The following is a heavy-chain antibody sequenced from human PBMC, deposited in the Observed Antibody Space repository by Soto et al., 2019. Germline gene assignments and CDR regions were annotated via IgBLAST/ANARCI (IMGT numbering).Heavy chain of an antibody. CDR2: INHSGST. J-gene: IGHJ4*02. Sequence: SETLCLTCAVYGGSFGGYDGTWIRQPPGTGLEWIGEINHSGSTNYNPSLKSRVTISVDTSKNQFSLSLSSLTAADTAVYYCARGGLEPLTFDSWGQGTLVTVSS. V-gene: IGHV4-34*01. CDR3: ARGGLEPLTFDS. CDR1: GGSFGGYD. D-gene: IGHD2-21*02.